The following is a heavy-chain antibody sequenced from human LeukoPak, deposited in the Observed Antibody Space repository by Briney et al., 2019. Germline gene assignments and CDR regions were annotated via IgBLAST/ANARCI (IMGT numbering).Heavy chain of an antibody. CDR3: AELGITMIGGV. J-gene: IGHJ6*04. CDR1: GFTVSSNS. D-gene: IGHD3-10*02. Sequence: GGSLRLSCTVSGFTVSSNSKNWVRQAPGKGLEWVSYISSSGSTIYYADSVKGRFTISRDNAKNSLYLQMNSLRAEDTAVYYCAELGITMIGGVWGKGTTVTISS. CDR2: ISSSGSTI. V-gene: IGHV3-48*04.